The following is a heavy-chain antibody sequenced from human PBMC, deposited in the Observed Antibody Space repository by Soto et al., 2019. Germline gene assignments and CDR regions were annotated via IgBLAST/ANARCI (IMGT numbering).Heavy chain of an antibody. CDR3: ARSGGSGWFDYFDY. CDR1: GFTFSSYE. CDR2: ISSSGSTI. Sequence: GGSLRLSCAASGFTFSSYEMNWVRQAPGKGLEWVSYISSSGSTIYYADSVKGRFTISRDNAKNSLYLQMNSLRAEDTAVYYCARSGGSGWFDYFDYWGQGTLVTVS. V-gene: IGHV3-48*03. J-gene: IGHJ4*02. D-gene: IGHD6-19*01.